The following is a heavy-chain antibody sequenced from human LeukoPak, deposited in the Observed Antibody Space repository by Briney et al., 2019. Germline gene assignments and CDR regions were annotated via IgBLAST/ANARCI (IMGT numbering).Heavy chain of an antibody. CDR2: IYYSGST. CDR1: GGSISSYY. J-gene: IGHJ5*02. CDR3: ARSSYYYDSSGYYYNWFDP. D-gene: IGHD3-22*01. Sequence: KPSETLSLICTVSGGSISSYYWSWIRQPPGKGLEWIGYIYYSGSTNYNPSLKSRVTISVDTSKNQFSLKLSSVTAADTAVYYCARSSYYYDSSGYYYNWFDPWGQGTLVTVSS. V-gene: IGHV4-59*01.